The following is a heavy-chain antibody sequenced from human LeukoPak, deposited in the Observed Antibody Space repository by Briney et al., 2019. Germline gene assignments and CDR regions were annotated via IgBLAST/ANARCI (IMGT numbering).Heavy chain of an antibody. J-gene: IGHJ4*02. CDR3: PHTTGSSDY. D-gene: IGHD4-17*01. CDR2: IGGSGGGT. CDR1: GFTFSSYA. Sequence: PGGSLRLSCAASGFTFSSYALNWVRQAPGKGLEWVSGIGGSGGGTYYADSVKGRFTISRDNSKNTLYLQMNSLRAEDTAVYYCPHTTGSSDYWGQGTLVTVSS. V-gene: IGHV3-23*01.